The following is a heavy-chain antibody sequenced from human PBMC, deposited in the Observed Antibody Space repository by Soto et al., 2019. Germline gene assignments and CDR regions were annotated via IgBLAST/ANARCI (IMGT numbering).Heavy chain of an antibody. J-gene: IGHJ6*02. CDR1: GFTFSRFW. CDR3: ARDRGYDAHDYYYNAMDV. Sequence: PGGSLRLSCAASGFTFSRFWMSWVHRSPGKGLEWVANIRQDGSEKHYVDSVKGRFTISRDNTKDSVYLQMNSLRAEDTAVYYCARDRGYDAHDYYYNAMDVWGQGTTVTVSS. V-gene: IGHV3-7*01. D-gene: IGHD3-10*01. CDR2: IRQDGSEK.